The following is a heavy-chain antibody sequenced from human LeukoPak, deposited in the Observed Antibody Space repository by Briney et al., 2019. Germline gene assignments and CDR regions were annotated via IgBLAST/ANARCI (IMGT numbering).Heavy chain of an antibody. D-gene: IGHD4-17*01. V-gene: IGHV1-2*02. CDR2: INPNSGGT. Sequence: GASVKVSCKASGYTFTGYYMHWVRQAPGQGLEWMGWINPNSGGTNYAQKFQGRVTMTRDTSISTAYMELSRLRSDDTAVYYCARIDTVTGRLFDYWGQGTLVTVSS. J-gene: IGHJ4*02. CDR1: GYTFTGYY. CDR3: ARIDTVTGRLFDY.